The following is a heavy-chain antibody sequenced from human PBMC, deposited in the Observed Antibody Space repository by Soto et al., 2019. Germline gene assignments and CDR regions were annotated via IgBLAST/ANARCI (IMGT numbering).Heavy chain of an antibody. J-gene: IGHJ4*02. CDR2: ITPSNGDT. CDR3: ARLAPCSGGNCYSRPLDS. V-gene: IGHV1-18*01. CDR1: ADTFANYG. D-gene: IGHD2-15*01. Sequence: QVQLLQSGAEAKKPGASVKVSCKASADTFANYGISWVRQAPGQGPEWMGWITPSNGDTNYAQKFQGRVIMTTDTSTSTAYMEVRSLRSDDTAVYYWARLAPCSGGNCYSRPLDSWGQGTLVTVSS.